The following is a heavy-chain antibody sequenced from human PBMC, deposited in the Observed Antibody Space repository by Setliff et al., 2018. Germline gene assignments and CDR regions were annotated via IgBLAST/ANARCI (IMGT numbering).Heavy chain of an antibody. D-gene: IGHD1-26*01. CDR2: VYPGDSDT. V-gene: IGHV5-51*01. CDR1: GYRFTNYW. CDR3: ARSGNQVGGDY. J-gene: IGHJ4*02. Sequence: GESLKISCKGSGYRFTNYWIGWVRQMPGKGLEWVGIVYPGDSDTRYSPSFQGQVTISADKSISTAYLQWRSLKASDTAMYYCARSGNQVGGDYWGQGTLVTVSS.